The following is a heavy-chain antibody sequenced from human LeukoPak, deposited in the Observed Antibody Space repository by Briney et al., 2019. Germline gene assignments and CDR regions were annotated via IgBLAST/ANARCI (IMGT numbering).Heavy chain of an antibody. J-gene: IGHJ4*02. CDR2: IYYSGST. Sequence: SETLSLTCTVSGGSISYYYWSWIRQPPGKGLEWIGYIYYSGSTNYNPSLKSRVTISVDTSKNQFSLKLSSVTAADTAVYYSAITNHDSTRYYIRYWGQGTLVTVSS. CDR1: GGSISYYY. V-gene: IGHV4-59*01. D-gene: IGHD3-22*01. CDR3: AITNHDSTRYYIRY.